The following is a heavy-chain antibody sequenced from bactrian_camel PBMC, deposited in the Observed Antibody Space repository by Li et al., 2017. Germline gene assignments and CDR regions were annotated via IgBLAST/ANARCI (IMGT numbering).Heavy chain of an antibody. CDR2: IYDDGSYA. CDR3: VGGSWTY. D-gene: IGHD2*01. CDR1: GFTFSNYY. J-gene: IGHJ4*01. V-gene: IGHV3S6*01. Sequence: HVQLVESGGGLVQPGGSLRLSCVASGFTFSNYYMNWVRQAPGKGLEWVSSIYDDGSYAAYAESVKGRFTISRDNAKNTVYLPMNSLKSEDTALYYRVGGSWTYWAQGTQVTVS.